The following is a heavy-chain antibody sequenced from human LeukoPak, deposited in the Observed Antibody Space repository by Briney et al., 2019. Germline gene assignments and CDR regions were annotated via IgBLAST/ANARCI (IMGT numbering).Heavy chain of an antibody. V-gene: IGHV3-48*04. CDR3: ARDYYYDSSGYYYYFDY. Sequence: GGSLRLSCTASGFTFSSYSMNWVRQAPGKGLEWVSYISSSGSTIYYADSAKGRFTISRDNAKNSLYLQMNSLRAEDTAVYYCARDYYYDSSGYYYYFDYWGQGTLVTVSS. CDR1: GFTFSSYS. CDR2: ISSSGSTI. J-gene: IGHJ4*02. D-gene: IGHD3-22*01.